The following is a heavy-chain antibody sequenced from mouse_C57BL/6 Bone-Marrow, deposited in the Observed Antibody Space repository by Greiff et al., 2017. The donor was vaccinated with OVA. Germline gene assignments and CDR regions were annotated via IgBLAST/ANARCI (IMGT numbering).Heavy chain of an antibody. V-gene: IGHV5-17*01. CDR1: GFTFSDYG. CDR2: ISSGSSTI. D-gene: IGHD2-4*01. CDR3: AREGDYDWFAY. Sequence: EVQLVESGGGLVKPGGSLKLSCAASGFTFSDYGMHWVRQAPEKGLEWVASISSGSSTIYYADTVKGRFTISRDNAKNTLFLQMTSLRSEDTAMYYCAREGDYDWFAYWGQGTLVTVSA. J-gene: IGHJ3*01.